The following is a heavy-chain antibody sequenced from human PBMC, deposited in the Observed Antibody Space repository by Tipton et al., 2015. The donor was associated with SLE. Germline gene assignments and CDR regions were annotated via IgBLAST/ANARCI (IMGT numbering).Heavy chain of an antibody. D-gene: IGHD5-12*01. J-gene: IGHJ3*02. CDR3: ARHTDWLRPGDI. CDR1: GDSISTYF. CDR2: IHYSGST. V-gene: IGHV4-59*08. Sequence: TLSLTCTVSGDSISTYFWSWIRQPPGKGLEWIGYIHYSGSTNYNPSLRSRVTMSVDTSKNHFSLKLGSLTAADTAMYYCARHTDWLRPGDIWGQGTMVTVSS.